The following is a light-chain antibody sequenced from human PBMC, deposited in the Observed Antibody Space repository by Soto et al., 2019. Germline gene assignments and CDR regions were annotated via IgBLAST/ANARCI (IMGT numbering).Light chain of an antibody. J-gene: IGLJ1*01. V-gene: IGLV2-14*01. CDR1: TSDVGGYNY. Sequence: QSVLTQPASVSGSPGQSITISCTGTTSDVGGYNYVSWYQQHPGKAPKLMIYDVSDRPSGVSNRFSGSKSGNTASLTISGLQAEDEADYYCSSYTSNNTYVFGTGTQLTVL. CDR3: SSYTSNNTYV. CDR2: DVS.